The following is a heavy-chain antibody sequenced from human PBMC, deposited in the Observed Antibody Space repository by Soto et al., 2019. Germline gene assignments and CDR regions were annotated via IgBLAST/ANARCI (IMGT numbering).Heavy chain of an antibody. CDR2: IIPIFGTA. J-gene: IGHJ6*02. CDR1: GGTFSSYA. D-gene: IGHD1-26*01. Sequence: VKVSCKASGGTFSSYAISWVRQAPGQGLEWMGGIIPIFGTANYAQKFQGRVTITADESTSTAYMELSSLRSEDTAVYYCARVVGAKGGYYYYYGMDVWGQGTTVTVSS. CDR3: ARVVGAKGGYYYYYGMDV. V-gene: IGHV1-69*01.